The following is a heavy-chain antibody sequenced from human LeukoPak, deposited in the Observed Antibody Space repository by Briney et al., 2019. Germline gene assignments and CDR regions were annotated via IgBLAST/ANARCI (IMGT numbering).Heavy chain of an antibody. CDR3: ARSSGFFYYFDY. J-gene: IGHJ4*02. CDR1: GYALTGYY. Sequence: ASVKVSRKASGYALTGYYFHWVRQAPGQGLEWMGWINPNIGDTNYAEKFQGRVTLTRDTSINIAYMELSRLTSDDTAVYYCARSSGFFYYFDYWGQGTLVTVSS. CDR2: INPNIGDT. D-gene: IGHD3-22*01. V-gene: IGHV1-2*02.